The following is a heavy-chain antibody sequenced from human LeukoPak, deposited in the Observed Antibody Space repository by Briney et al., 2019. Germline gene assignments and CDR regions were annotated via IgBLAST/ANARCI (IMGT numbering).Heavy chain of an antibody. CDR3: ARGYAFFDY. J-gene: IGHJ4*02. CDR1: GGSFSGYY. CDR2: INHSGST. D-gene: IGHD4-17*01. Sequence: SETLSLTCAVYGGSFSGYYWSWIRQPPGKGLEWIGEINHSGSTNYNPSLKSRVTISVDTSKNQFSLKLSSVTAADTAVYYCARGYAFFDYWGQGTLVTVSS. V-gene: IGHV4-34*01.